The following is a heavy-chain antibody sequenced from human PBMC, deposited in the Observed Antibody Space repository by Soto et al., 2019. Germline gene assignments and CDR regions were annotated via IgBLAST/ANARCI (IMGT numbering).Heavy chain of an antibody. CDR2: IYSGGST. D-gene: IGHD3-9*01. V-gene: IGHV3-53*04. J-gene: IGHJ4*02. CDR1: GFTVSSNY. Sequence: GGSLRLSCAASGFTVSSNYMSWVRQAPGKGLEWVSVIYSGGSTYYADSVKGRFTISRHNSKNTLYLQMNSLRAEDTAVYYCARGSYDILTGYYYFDYWGQGTLVTVSS. CDR3: ARGSYDILTGYYYFDY.